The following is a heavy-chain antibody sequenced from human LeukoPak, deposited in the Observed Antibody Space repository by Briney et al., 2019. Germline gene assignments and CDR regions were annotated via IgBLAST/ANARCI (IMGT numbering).Heavy chain of an antibody. J-gene: IGHJ4*02. D-gene: IGHD3-22*01. CDR3: AKGLWYYYDSSGYVDY. CDR2: ISYDGSNK. CDR1: GFTFSTYG. V-gene: IGHV3-30*18. Sequence: GGSLRLSCAASGFTFSTYGMHWVRQAPSKGLEGVAVISYDGSNKYYADSVKGRFTISRDNSKNTLYLQMNSLRAEDTAVYYCAKGLWYYYDSSGYVDYWGQGTLVTVSS.